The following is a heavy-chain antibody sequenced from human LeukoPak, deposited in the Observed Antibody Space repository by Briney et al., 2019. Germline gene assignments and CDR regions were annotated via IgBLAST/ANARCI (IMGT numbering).Heavy chain of an antibody. CDR3: ARGGGAFYYYYYYMDV. V-gene: IGHV1-8*03. D-gene: IGHD1-26*01. J-gene: IGHJ6*03. Sequence: ASVKVSCKASGYTFSTYDINWVRQATGQGLEWMGWMKPNSGNTGYPQKFQGRVTITRNTSISTAYMELRNLRSEDTAVYYCARGGGAFYYYYYYMDVWGKGTTVTVSS. CDR1: GYTFSTYD. CDR2: MKPNSGNT.